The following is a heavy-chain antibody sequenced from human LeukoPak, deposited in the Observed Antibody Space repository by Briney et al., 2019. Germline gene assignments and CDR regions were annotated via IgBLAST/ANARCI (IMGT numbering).Heavy chain of an antibody. Sequence: ASVKVSCKASGYTFTGYYMHWVRQAPGQGLEWMGWINPNSGGTNYAQKFQGWVTMTRDTSISTAYMELSRLRSDDTAVYYCAREGRGYCSSTSCYSAFDIWGRGTMVTVSS. V-gene: IGHV1-2*04. CDR2: INPNSGGT. CDR3: AREGRGYCSSTSCYSAFDI. CDR1: GYTFTGYY. J-gene: IGHJ3*02. D-gene: IGHD2-2*02.